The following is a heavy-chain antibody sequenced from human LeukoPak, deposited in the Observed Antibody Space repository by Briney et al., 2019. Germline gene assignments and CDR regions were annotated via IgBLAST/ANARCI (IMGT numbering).Heavy chain of an antibody. Sequence: SETLPLTCTVSGFSINNGYYWGWIRQPPGKGLEWIGSIYHSGSTYYKPSLKSRVTISVDTSKNQFSLKLSSVTAADTAVYYCARAFYSSSWYHKEDFFDYWGQGTPVTVSS. V-gene: IGHV4-38-2*02. J-gene: IGHJ4*02. CDR3: ARAFYSSSWYHKEDFFDY. CDR2: IYHSGST. CDR1: GFSINNGYY. D-gene: IGHD6-13*01.